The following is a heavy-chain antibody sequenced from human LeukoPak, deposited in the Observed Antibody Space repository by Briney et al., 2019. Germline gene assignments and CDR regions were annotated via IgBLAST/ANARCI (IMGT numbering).Heavy chain of an antibody. CDR3: ATVPRYCSSTSCHDY. D-gene: IGHD2-2*01. V-gene: IGHV1-2*02. Sequence: ASVKVSCKASGYTFTGYYIHWVRQAPGQGLEWMGWINPNSGGTNYAQKFQGRVTMTRDTSISRAYMELSRLRSDDTAVYYCATVPRYCSSTSCHDYWGQGTLVTVSS. CDR2: INPNSGGT. CDR1: GYTFTGYY. J-gene: IGHJ4*02.